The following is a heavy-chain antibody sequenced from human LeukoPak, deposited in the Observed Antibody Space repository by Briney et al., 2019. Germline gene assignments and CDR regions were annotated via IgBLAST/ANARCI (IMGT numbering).Heavy chain of an antibody. J-gene: IGHJ4*02. CDR2: ISGSGDRT. CDR1: GITFSSYT. Sequence: QTGGSLRLFCAVSGITFSSYTMCWVRQAPGKGLEWVSAISGSGDRTYYADSVKGRFTISRDNSKNTLYLQMNSLRAEDTAVYYCARTQSSGWYSGVFPYDYWGQGTLVTVSS. V-gene: IGHV3-23*01. CDR3: ARTQSSGWYSGVFPYDY. D-gene: IGHD6-19*01.